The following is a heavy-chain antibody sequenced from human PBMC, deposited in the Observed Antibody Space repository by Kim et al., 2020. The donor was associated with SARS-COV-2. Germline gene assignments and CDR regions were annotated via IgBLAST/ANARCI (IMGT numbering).Heavy chain of an antibody. V-gene: IGHV3-23*01. Sequence: GGSLRLSCSASGFMFSSYAISWVRRAPGKGLEWVSAISARGDRTYYADSVKGRFTISRDNSKNTLYVQMNSLRAEDTAVYYCAKEGESTLRGMDVWGQGTTVTVSS. CDR1: GFMFSSYA. J-gene: IGHJ6*02. D-gene: IGHD2-2*01. CDR2: ISARGDRT. CDR3: AKEGESTLRGMDV.